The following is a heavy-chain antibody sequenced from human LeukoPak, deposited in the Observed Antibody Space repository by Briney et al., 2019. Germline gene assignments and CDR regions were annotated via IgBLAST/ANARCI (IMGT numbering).Heavy chain of an antibody. CDR3: EASAAGLDY. CDR1: GFTFSSYW. V-gene: IGHV3-7*01. Sequence: GESLRLSCEASGFTFSSYWMNWVRQAPGKGLEWVTNIKEDGSEEYYVDSVKGRFIISRDNAKKSLFLQMNSLGAEDTAVYYCEASAAGLDYWGQGTPVTVSS. J-gene: IGHJ4*02. CDR2: IKEDGSEE. D-gene: IGHD6-13*01.